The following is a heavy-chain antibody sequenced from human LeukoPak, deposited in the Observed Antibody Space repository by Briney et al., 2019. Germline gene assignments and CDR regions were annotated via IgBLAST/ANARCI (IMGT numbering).Heavy chain of an antibody. V-gene: IGHV1-69*05. D-gene: IGHD3-22*01. Sequence: SVKVSCKASGGTFSSYAISWVRQAPGQGLEWMGRIIPIFGTANYAQKFQGRVTITTDESTSTAYMELSSLRSEDTAVYYCARDRMDYDSRDDAFDIWGQGTMVTVSS. CDR2: IIPIFGTA. CDR1: GGTFSSYA. J-gene: IGHJ3*02. CDR3: ARDRMDYDSRDDAFDI.